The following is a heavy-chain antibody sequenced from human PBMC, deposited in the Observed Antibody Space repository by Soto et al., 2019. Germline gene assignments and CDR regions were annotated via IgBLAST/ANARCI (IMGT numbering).Heavy chain of an antibody. J-gene: IGHJ4*03. V-gene: IGHV1-3*01. CDR1: AYTFTSYA. D-gene: IGHD3-3*01. CDR2: INAGNGNT. Sequence: GASVKVSCKASAYTFTSYAMHWVRQAPGQRLEWMGWINAGNGNTKYSQKFQGRVTITRDTSASTAYMELSSLRSEDTAVYYCARDLQLASDPYYDFWSGWAFDYWGQGTMVPVSS. CDR3: ARDLQLASDPYYDFWSGWAFDY.